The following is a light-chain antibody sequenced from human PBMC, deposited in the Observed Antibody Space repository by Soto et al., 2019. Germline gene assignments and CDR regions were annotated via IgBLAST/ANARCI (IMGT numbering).Light chain of an antibody. CDR1: QAINFS. CDR2: AAS. CDR3: QQFKSFPYT. V-gene: IGKV1-9*01. Sequence: DIQLTQSPSFLSASVGDRVTITCRASQAINFSLVWYQQKPGKAPKLLMYAASTSQSGVPSRFRGGGSGTEVTLTISSLQAEDFASYYCQQFKSFPYTFGQGTRLEIK. J-gene: IGKJ2*01.